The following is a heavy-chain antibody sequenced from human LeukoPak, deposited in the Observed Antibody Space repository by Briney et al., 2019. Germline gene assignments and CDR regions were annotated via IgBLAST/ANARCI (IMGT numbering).Heavy chain of an antibody. V-gene: IGHV1-3*03. Sequence: ASVTVSCKASGYTFTSYAIHWVRQAPGQRLEWMGWINAGNGNTKYSQEFQGRVTITRDTSASTAYMELSSLRSEDMAVYYCAKDYSKTSYYGSGTYYRPNWFDPWGQGTLVTVSS. CDR3: AKDYSKTSYYGSGTYYRPNWFDP. CDR2: INAGNGNT. J-gene: IGHJ5*02. CDR1: GYTFTSYA. D-gene: IGHD3-10*01.